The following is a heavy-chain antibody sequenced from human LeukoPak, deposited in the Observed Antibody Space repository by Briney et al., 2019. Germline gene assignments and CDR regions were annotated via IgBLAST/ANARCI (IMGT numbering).Heavy chain of an antibody. D-gene: IGHD6-19*01. CDR2: IYYSGST. J-gene: IGHJ4*02. V-gene: IGHV4-39*02. Sequence: PSDTLSLTCTVSGGSISSSSYYWGWIRQPPGKGLEWIGSIYYSGSTYYNPSLKSRVTISVDTPKNQFSLKLSSVTAADTAVYYCARERYSSGCPDYWGQGTLVTVSS. CDR3: ARERYSSGCPDY. CDR1: GGSISSSSYY.